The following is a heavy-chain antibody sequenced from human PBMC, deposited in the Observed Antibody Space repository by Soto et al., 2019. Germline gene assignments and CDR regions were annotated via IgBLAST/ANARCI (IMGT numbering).Heavy chain of an antibody. CDR3: GRGSSCEGEGGGYFDY. Sequence: QVQLVQSGAEVKKPGASVKVSCKASGYTFTSYGISWVRQAPGQGLEWMGWISAYNGNTNYAQKLQGRVTMTTDTPASTGEREGRGVRGGATAVYYGGRGSSCEGEGGGYFDYWGQGTLVTVSS. J-gene: IGHJ4*02. D-gene: IGHD3-16*01. CDR1: GYTFTSYG. V-gene: IGHV1-18*01. CDR2: ISAYNGNT.